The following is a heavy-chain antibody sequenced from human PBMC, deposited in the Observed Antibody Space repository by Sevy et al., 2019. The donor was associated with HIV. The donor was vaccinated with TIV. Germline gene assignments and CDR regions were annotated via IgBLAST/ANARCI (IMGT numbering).Heavy chain of an antibody. CDR1: GFTFSSYG. Sequence: GGSLRLSCAASGFTFSSYGMHWVLQAPGKGLEWVAFIRYDGSNKYYADSVKGRFTISRDNSKNTLYLQMNSLRAEDTAVYYCAKEPYYYGSGSFITLFDYWGQGTLVTVSS. CDR2: IRYDGSNK. J-gene: IGHJ4*02. V-gene: IGHV3-30*02. D-gene: IGHD3-10*01. CDR3: AKEPYYYGSGSFITLFDY.